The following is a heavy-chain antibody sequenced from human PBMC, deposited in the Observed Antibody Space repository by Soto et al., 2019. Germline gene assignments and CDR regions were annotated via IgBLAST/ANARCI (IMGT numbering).Heavy chain of an antibody. J-gene: IGHJ3*02. D-gene: IGHD3-22*01. V-gene: IGHV4-59*01. CDR2: IYYSGST. CDR1: GGSISSYY. Sequence: ASETLSLTCTVSGGSISSYYWSWIRQPPGKGLEWIGYIYYSGSTNYNPSLKSRVTISVDTSKNQFSLKLSSVTAADTAVYYCARSRYYYDSSAFDIWGQGTMVTVSS. CDR3: ARSRYYYDSSAFDI.